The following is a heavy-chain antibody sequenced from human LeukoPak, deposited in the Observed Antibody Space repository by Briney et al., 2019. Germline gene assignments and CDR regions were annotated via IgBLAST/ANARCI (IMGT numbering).Heavy chain of an antibody. CDR1: GFTFSSYE. Sequence: GSLRLSCAASGFTFSSYEMNWVRQPPGKGLEWIGEINHSGSTNYNPSLKSRVTISVDTSKNQFSLKLSSVTAADTAVYYCASDDSSGYYLDYWGQGTLVTVSS. D-gene: IGHD3-22*01. CDR2: INHSGST. J-gene: IGHJ4*02. V-gene: IGHV4-34*01. CDR3: ASDDSSGYYLDY.